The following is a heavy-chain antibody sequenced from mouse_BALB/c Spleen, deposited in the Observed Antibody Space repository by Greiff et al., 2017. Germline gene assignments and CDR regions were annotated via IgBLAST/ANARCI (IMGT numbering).Heavy chain of an antibody. D-gene: IGHD2-2*01. CDR1: GFTFSSYA. Sequence: EVQGVESGGGLVKPGGSLKLSCAASGFTFSSYAMSWVRQTPEKRLEWVASISSGGSTYYPDSVKGRFTISRDNARNILYLQMSSLRSEDTAMYYCARGYGYDSYYFDYWGQGTTLTVSS. CDR3: ARGYGYDSYYFDY. CDR2: ISSGGST. V-gene: IGHV5-6-5*01. J-gene: IGHJ2*01.